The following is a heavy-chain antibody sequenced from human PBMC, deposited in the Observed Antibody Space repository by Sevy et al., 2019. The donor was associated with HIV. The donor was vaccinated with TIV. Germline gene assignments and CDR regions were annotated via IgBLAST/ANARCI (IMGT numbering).Heavy chain of an antibody. J-gene: IGHJ6*03. D-gene: IGHD3-10*01. CDR1: GASISNYY. CDR3: ARDVAIRGVFPTFYYHYYMDV. CDR2: IDTRGDT. Sequence: SETLSPTCTVSGASISNYYWSWIRQPAGKGLEWIGRIDTRGDTHYNPSLKGRVTLSLDTSQKHFSLKLTSVIAADTAVYYCARDVAIRGVFPTFYYHYYMDVWGKGTTVTVSS. V-gene: IGHV4-4*07.